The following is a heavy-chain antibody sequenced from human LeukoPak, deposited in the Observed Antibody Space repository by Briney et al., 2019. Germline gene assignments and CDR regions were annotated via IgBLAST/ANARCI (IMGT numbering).Heavy chain of an antibody. D-gene: IGHD3-3*01. CDR2: IYYSGST. J-gene: IGHJ4*02. V-gene: IGHV4-30-4*07. CDR3: ARFAEHYDFWSGYSS. CDR1: GGSISSGGYS. Sequence: PSETLSLTCAVSGGSISSGGYSWSWIRQPPGKGLEWIGYIYYSGSTYYNPSLKSRVTISVDTSKNQFSLKLSSVTAADTAVYYCARFAEHYDFWSGYSSWGQGTLVTVSS.